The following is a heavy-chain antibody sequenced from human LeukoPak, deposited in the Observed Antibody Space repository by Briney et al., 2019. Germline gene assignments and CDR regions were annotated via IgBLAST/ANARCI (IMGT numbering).Heavy chain of an antibody. CDR1: GFSFSDYY. CDR2: MSTTGHMI. V-gene: IGHV3-11*01. CDR3: GRDGSGSPDY. D-gene: IGHD1-26*01. Sequence: GGSLRLSCVASGFSFSDYYMTWIRQAPGKGLEWVSYMSTTGHMIYYADSVKGRFTISRDNAKSSLYLQMNSLRPEDTAVYYCGRDGSGSPDYWGQGTLVTVSS. J-gene: IGHJ4*02.